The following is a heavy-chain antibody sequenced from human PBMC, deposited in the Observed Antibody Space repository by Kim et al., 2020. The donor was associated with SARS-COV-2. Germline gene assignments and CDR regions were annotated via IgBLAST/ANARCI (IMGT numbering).Heavy chain of an antibody. CDR3: ATSPGGLGGEGYYFDS. CDR2: IFWSGST. J-gene: IGHJ4*02. V-gene: IGHV4-39*01. D-gene: IGHD2-21*01. CDR1: GDSIRGSDYY. Sequence: SATLSLTCTVSGDSIRGSDYYWASIRQPPGKGPEWIGSIFWSGSTYYNPSLKSRVTMSVDTSKNQFSLKLSSVTAADTAMYYCATSPGGLGGEGYYFDSWGQGTLVTVSS.